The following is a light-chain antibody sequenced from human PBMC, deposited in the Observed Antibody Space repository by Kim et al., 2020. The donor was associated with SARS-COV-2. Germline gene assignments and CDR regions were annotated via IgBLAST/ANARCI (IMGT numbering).Light chain of an antibody. Sequence: IYGWMAWYQQRPGKAPNLLIYKASTLESGVPSRFSGGGSAAEFTLTISSLQPDDSATYYCQQYNRPSYTFGQGTKLEI. CDR3: QQYNRPSYT. J-gene: IGKJ2*01. CDR1: IYGW. V-gene: IGKV1-5*03. CDR2: KAS.